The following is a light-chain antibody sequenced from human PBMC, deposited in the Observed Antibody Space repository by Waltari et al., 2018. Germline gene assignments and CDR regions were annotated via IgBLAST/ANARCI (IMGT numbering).Light chain of an antibody. CDR1: QSMSKW. J-gene: IGKJ4*01. Sequence: CRASQSMSKWLGWYQQKAGKAPKLLIYEASTLQSGVPSRFSGTGSGTDFTLTISSLQPDDFATYYCQQYNSYSLLTFGGGTKVEIK. V-gene: IGKV1-5*01. CDR3: QQYNSYSLLT. CDR2: EAS.